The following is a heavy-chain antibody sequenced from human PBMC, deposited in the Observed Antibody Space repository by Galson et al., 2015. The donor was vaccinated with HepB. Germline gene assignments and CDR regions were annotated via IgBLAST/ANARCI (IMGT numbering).Heavy chain of an antibody. CDR1: GFTVSSNY. D-gene: IGHD3-10*01. V-gene: IGHV3-66*01. CDR3: ARERGGRYMDV. CDR2: IYSGGTT. J-gene: IGHJ6*03. Sequence: SLRLSCAASGFTVSSNYMSWVRQAPGKGLEWVSVIYSGGTTYYADSVKGRFTISRDNSKNTLYLQMNSLRADDTAVYYCARERGGRYMDVWGKGTTVTVS.